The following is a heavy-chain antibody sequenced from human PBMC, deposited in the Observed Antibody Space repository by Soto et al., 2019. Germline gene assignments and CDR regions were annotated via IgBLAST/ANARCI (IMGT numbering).Heavy chain of an antibody. CDR1: GGSISSYY. Sequence: QVQLQESGPGLVKPSETLSLTCTVSGGSISSYYWSWIRQPPGKGLEWIGYIYYSGSTNYNPSLKSRVTLSVDPSKNQFSLKLSSVTAADTAVYYCARALTRATGFDPWGQGTLVTVSS. D-gene: IGHD7-27*01. V-gene: IGHV4-59*01. J-gene: IGHJ5*02. CDR3: ARALTRATGFDP. CDR2: IYYSGST.